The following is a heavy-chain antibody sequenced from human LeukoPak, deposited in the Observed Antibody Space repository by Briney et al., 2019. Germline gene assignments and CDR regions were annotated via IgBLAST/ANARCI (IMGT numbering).Heavy chain of an antibody. D-gene: IGHD2-21*02. J-gene: IGHJ5*02. CDR1: GGSISSYY. V-gene: IGHV4-59*01. CDR2: IYYSGST. Sequence: PSETLSLTCTVSGGSISSYYWSWSREPPGKGLGWIGYIYYSGSTNYNPSLKSRVTISVDTSKNQFSLKLSSVTAAATAVYYCAGVTAILDWFDPWGQGTLVTVSS. CDR3: AGVTAILDWFDP.